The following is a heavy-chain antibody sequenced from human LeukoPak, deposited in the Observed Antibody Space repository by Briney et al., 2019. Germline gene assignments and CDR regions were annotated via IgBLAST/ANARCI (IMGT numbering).Heavy chain of an antibody. V-gene: IGHV4-4*07. CDR1: GGSISSYY. CDR3: ARARNYYDSSGYYPSPDY. Sequence: PSETLSLTCTVSGGSISSYYWSWIRQPAGKGLEWIGRIYTSGSTNYNPSLKSRVTMSVDTSKNQFSLKLSSVTAADTAVYYCARARNYYDSSGYYPSPDYWGQGTLVTVSS. D-gene: IGHD3-22*01. CDR2: IYTSGST. J-gene: IGHJ4*02.